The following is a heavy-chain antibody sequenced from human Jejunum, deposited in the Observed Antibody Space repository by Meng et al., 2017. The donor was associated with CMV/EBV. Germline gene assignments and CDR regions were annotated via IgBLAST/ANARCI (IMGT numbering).Heavy chain of an antibody. CDR3: ARGTGAGNY. Sequence: VQVSQYRSELKKPGASVGVSCKPSGYTVTDFGISWVRQAPGQGLEWMGWTSAYNTHTNYAQKFQDRFTMTTDTSTNTAYMELRNLRSDDTAIYYCARGTGAGNYWGPGTLVTVSS. CDR1: GYTVTDFG. J-gene: IGHJ4*02. CDR2: TSAYNTHT. V-gene: IGHV1-18*01. D-gene: IGHD1-26*01.